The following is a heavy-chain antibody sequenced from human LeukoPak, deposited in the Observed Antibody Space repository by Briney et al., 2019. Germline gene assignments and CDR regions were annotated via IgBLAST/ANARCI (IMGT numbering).Heavy chain of an antibody. CDR1: GYTFTGYY. D-gene: IGHD7-27*01. V-gene: IGHV1-8*02. CDR2: MSPNSGDT. Sequence: GASVKVSCKASGYTFTGYYMHWVRQAPGQGLEWMGWMSPNSGDTGYAQKFQDRVTMTRNTSISTAYMELSSLRSDDTAVYYCARGTPNWGYDYWGPGTLVTVSS. J-gene: IGHJ4*02. CDR3: ARGTPNWGYDY.